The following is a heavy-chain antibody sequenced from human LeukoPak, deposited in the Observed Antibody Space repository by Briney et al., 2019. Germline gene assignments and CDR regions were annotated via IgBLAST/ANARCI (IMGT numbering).Heavy chain of an antibody. J-gene: IGHJ3*02. V-gene: IGHV4-39*01. CDR2: IYYSGST. Sequence: PSETLSLTCTVSGGSISSSSYYWGWIRQPPGKGLEWIGSIYYSGSTYYNPSLKSRVTISVDTSKNQFSLKLSSVTAADTAVYYCVRSPTGTDAFDIWGQGTMVTVSS. CDR1: GGSISSSSYY. CDR3: VRSPTGTDAFDI. D-gene: IGHD1-1*01.